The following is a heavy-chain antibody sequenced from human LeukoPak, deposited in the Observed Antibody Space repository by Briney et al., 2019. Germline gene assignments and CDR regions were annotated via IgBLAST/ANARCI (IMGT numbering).Heavy chain of an antibody. CDR3: ARCSLYGVTGYFDY. CDR1: GGSISSGGYY. V-gene: IGHV4-30-2*01. J-gene: IGHJ4*02. D-gene: IGHD4-17*01. CDR2: IYHSGST. Sequence: PSQTLSLTCTVSGGSISSGGYYWGWLRQPPGKGLEGIVYIYHSGSTYYNPSLKSRVTISVDRSKNQFSLKLSSVTAADTAVYYCARCSLYGVTGYFDYWGQGTLVTVSS.